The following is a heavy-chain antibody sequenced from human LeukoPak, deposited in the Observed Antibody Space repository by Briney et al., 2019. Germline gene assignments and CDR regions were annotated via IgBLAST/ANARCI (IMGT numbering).Heavy chain of an antibody. D-gene: IGHD3-16*01. V-gene: IGHV3-66*01. CDR2: IYSGGNT. Sequence: PGGSLRLSCAASGFTVSSNFMSWVRQAPGKGLEWVSVIYSGGNTYYADYVKGRFTISRDNSKNTLYLQMNSLRAEDTAVYHCARDRLPPLGAFDIWGQGTMVTVYS. CDR3: ARDRLPPLGAFDI. CDR1: GFTVSSNF. J-gene: IGHJ3*02.